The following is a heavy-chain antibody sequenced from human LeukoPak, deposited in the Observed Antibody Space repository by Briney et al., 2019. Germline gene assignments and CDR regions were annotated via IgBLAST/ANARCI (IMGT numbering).Heavy chain of an antibody. J-gene: IGHJ6*02. Sequence: SVTLSFKSSGGTFTIYAISWVRQAPGQGHGLMGRMIPFFSIATYSKKFQGRVTITANKSTSTAYMELSSLRSEDAAVYYCARDRYNWNRPPGSDRPHYYYYYGMDVWGQGTTVTVSS. D-gene: IGHD1-20*01. CDR2: MIPFFSIA. V-gene: IGHV1-69*04. CDR1: GGTFTIYA. CDR3: ARDRYNWNRPPGSDRPHYYYYYGMDV.